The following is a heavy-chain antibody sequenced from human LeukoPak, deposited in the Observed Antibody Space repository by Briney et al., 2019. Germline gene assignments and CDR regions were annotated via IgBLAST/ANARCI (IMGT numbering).Heavy chain of an antibody. Sequence: GESLKISCKGSGYNFTIYWIGWVRQMPGKGLEWMGIIYPGDSDTRYSPSFQGQVTISADKSISTAYLQWSSLKAPDTAMYYCAIFDFLFGEINNWFDPWGQGTLVTVSS. V-gene: IGHV5-51*01. D-gene: IGHD3-16*01. CDR1: GYNFTIYW. J-gene: IGHJ5*02. CDR2: IYPGDSDT. CDR3: AIFDFLFGEINNWFDP.